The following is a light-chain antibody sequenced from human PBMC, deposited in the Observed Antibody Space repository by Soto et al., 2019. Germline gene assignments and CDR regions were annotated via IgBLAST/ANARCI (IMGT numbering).Light chain of an antibody. CDR1: QSVPNTY. J-gene: IGKJ5*01. Sequence: EIVLTQSPGTLSMSAGERAFLSCRTSQSVPNTYVAWYQQQPGQAPRLLISDTSNRATGIPDRFIGSGSGTDFTLTISRLEPEDFAVFYCQQYGNSEIIFGQGTRLEIK. CDR2: DTS. CDR3: QQYGNSEII. V-gene: IGKV3-20*01.